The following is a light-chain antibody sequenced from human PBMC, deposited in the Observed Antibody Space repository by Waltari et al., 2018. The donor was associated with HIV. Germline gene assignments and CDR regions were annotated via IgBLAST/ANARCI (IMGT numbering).Light chain of an antibody. J-gene: IGLJ3*02. CDR1: SSNIGAGYD. CDR2: VTS. CDR3: QSYDSSLSGWV. Sequence: QSVLTQPPSVSGAPGQRVTISCTGISSNIGAGYDVDGYQQLPGTAPKLLIYVTSNRPSGVPDRFSGSKSGTSASLAITGLQAEDEADYYCQSYDSSLSGWVFGGGTKLTVL. V-gene: IGLV1-40*01.